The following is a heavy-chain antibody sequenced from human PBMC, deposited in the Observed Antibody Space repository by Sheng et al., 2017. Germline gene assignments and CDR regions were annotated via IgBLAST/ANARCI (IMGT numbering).Heavy chain of an antibody. J-gene: IGHJ5*02. CDR1: GGTFSSYA. CDR3: ARGGPYYDILTGYFPVSWFDP. CDR2: IIPIFGTA. Sequence: QVQLVQSGAEVKKPGSSVKVSCKASGGTFSSYAISWVRQAPGQGLEWMGGIIPIFGTANYAQKFQGRVTITTDESTSTAYMELSSLRSEDTAVYYCARGGPYYDILTGYFPVSWFDPWGQGTLVTVSS. V-gene: IGHV1-69*05. D-gene: IGHD3-9*01.